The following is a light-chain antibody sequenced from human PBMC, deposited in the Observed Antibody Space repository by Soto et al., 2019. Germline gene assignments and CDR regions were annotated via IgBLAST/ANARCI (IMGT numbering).Light chain of an antibody. Sequence: QSVLPQAPSASGTPGQRVTISCSRSSSNIVHNTVNWCQQFPGTPPKLLIYANNRRPSGVPDRFSGSKSSXSASLAXXGLQSEDEADYHCAGWDDRLNGYVFGAGTKVT. J-gene: IGLJ1*01. V-gene: IGLV1-44*01. CDR2: ANN. CDR1: SSNIVHNT. CDR3: AGWDDRLNGYV.